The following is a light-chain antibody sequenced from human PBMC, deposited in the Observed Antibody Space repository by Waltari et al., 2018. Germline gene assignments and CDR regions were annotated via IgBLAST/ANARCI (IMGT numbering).Light chain of an antibody. V-gene: IGLV2-14*03. J-gene: IGLJ2*01. CDR2: DAI. CDR1: SSAVGDSKY. CDR3: ASFISSTSGV. Sequence: QSALTQPDSVSGSPGQTITISCTGTSSAVGDSKYVSWYQQYPGKAPKVIIYDAINRPSGVSNRFSGSKSGNSASLTISGLQAEDEAHYFCASFISSTSGVFGGGTRLTVL.